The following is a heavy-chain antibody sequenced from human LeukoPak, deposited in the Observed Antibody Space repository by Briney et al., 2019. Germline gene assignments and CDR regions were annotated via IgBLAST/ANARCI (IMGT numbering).Heavy chain of an antibody. CDR3: ARGWHSSGSYHGLDV. J-gene: IGHJ6*02. Sequence: ASVKVSCKASGYTFTSYGISWVRQAPGQGLEWMGWISAYNGNTNYAQKLQGRVTMTRNTSISTAYMELSSLRSEDTAVYYCARGWHSSGSYHGLDVWGQGTTVTVSS. CDR1: GYTFTSYG. D-gene: IGHD3-10*01. V-gene: IGHV1-18*01. CDR2: ISAYNGNT.